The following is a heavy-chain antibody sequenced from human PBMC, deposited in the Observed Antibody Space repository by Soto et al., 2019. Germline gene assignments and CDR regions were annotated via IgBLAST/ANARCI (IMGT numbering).Heavy chain of an antibody. Sequence: QVQLVQSGAEAKKPGASVKLSCRASGYICTHCGITWVRRAPGQGLEWLGCINPDNGGKHTVQRLTYRLALTTDRSKTTAYMELRSLIYEYTAVYYCAKDLGDGGRYWYFDLWGHGTLVTVSS. J-gene: IGHJ2*01. CDR2: INPDNGGK. CDR1: GYICTHCG. D-gene: IGHD2-15*01. CDR3: AKDLGDGGRYWYFDL. V-gene: IGHV1-18*01.